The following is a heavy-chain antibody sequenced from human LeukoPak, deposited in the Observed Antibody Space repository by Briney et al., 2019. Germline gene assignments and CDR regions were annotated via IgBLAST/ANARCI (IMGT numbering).Heavy chain of an antibody. V-gene: IGHV4-38-2*02. CDR2: IYHSGST. CDR1: GYSISSGYY. CDR3: ARGSLGDIVVVPAATPFDL. Sequence: SETLSLTCTVSGYSISSGYYWGWIRQPPVKGLEWIGSIYHSGSTYYNQSLKSRVTISVDTSKNQFSLKLSSVTAADTAVYYCARGSLGDIVVVPAATPFDLWGRGTLVAVSS. J-gene: IGHJ2*01. D-gene: IGHD2-2*01.